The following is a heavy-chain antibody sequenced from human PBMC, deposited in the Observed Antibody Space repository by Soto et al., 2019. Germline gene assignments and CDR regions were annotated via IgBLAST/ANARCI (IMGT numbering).Heavy chain of an antibody. V-gene: IGHV1-69*02. Sequence: SVKFSCEASGGTFSSYTISWVRQAPGQGLEWMGRIIPILGIANYAQKFQGRVTITADKSTSTAYMELSSLRSEDTAVYYCVGYLTTVTTRYYMDVWGKGTTVTVSS. CDR3: VGYLTTVTTRYYMDV. D-gene: IGHD4-4*01. J-gene: IGHJ6*03. CDR1: GGTFSSYT. CDR2: IIPILGIA.